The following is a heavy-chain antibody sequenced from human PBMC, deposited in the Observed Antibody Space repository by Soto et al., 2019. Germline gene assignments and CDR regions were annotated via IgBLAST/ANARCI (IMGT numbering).Heavy chain of an antibody. J-gene: IGHJ5*02. V-gene: IGHV1-69*13. D-gene: IGHD4-17*01. Sequence: SVKVSCKTSGGTFSSYAISWVRQAPGQGLEWMGGIIPIFDTANYAQKFQGRVTITADESTSTAYMELSSLRSEDTAVYYCARGIKYGDYSRWFDPWGPGTLVTVSS. CDR2: IIPIFDTA. CDR1: GGTFSSYA. CDR3: ARGIKYGDYSRWFDP.